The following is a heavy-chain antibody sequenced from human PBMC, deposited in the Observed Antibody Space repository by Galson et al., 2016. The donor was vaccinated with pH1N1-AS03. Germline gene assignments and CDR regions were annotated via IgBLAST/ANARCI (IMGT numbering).Heavy chain of an antibody. Sequence: SLRLSCAASGFSFGVYGMGWVRQAPGKGLEWVGFIRSEAYGETTEYAASVKGRFTISSGDSGSIAYLQMNSLKTEDAAVYYCTRNKPYYYDSSGYHNKYYDYYMDVWGKGTTVTVSS. J-gene: IGHJ6*03. D-gene: IGHD3-22*01. V-gene: IGHV3-49*04. CDR2: IRSEAYGETT. CDR3: TRNKPYYYDSSGYHNKYYDYYMDV. CDR1: GFSFGVYG.